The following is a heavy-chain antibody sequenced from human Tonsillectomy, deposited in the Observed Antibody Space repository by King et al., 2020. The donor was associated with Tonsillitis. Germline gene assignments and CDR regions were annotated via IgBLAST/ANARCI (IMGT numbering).Heavy chain of an antibody. Sequence: VQLQESGPGLGKPSETLSLTCTVSGCSISNYYWSWIRQPAGKGLEWIGRSSTSGTTNYNPSLKCRITMSVDTSKNQFAWKLSSVTAADTAVYYCARIGARYYYGSGSYPPFFDYWGQGTLVTVSS. CDR1: GCSISNYY. J-gene: IGHJ4*02. CDR2: SSTSGTT. V-gene: IGHV4-4*07. D-gene: IGHD3-10*01. CDR3: ARIGARYYYGSGSYPPFFDY.